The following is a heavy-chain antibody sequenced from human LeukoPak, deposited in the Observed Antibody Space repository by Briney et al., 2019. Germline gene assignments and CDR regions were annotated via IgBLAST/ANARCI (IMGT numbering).Heavy chain of an antibody. Sequence: SVTVACKASGGTFTSYAISWVRQAPGQGREWMGGIIPIFGTAKYAQKFQGRVTITDDESTGTAYMELSSLRSEDTALYYCARAGLTLPNPFDWLLYSWGQGALVTVSS. CDR3: ARAGLTLPNPFDWLLYS. V-gene: IGHV1-69*13. J-gene: IGHJ4*02. D-gene: IGHD3-9*01. CDR2: IIPIFGTA. CDR1: GGTFTSYA.